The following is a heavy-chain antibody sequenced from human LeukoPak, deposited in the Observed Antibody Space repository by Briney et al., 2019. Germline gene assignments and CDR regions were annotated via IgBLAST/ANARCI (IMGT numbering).Heavy chain of an antibody. CDR3: EKDDGGVLISPADF. V-gene: IGHV3-23*01. CDR1: GFTFSSYA. D-gene: IGHD3-3*01. CDR2: ISGSGGST. J-gene: IGHJ4*02. Sequence: GGSLRLSCAASGFTFSSYAMSWVRQAPGKGLEWVSGISGSGGSTYYADSVKGRFTISRDNSKNTLYLQMNSLRPEDTAVFYCEKDDGGVLISPADFWGQGTLVTVSS.